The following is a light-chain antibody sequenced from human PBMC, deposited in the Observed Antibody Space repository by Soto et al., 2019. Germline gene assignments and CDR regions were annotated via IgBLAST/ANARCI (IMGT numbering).Light chain of an antibody. V-gene: IGKV1-9*01. CDR2: AAS. CDR1: QGISSY. Sequence: DIQMTQSPSTLSASVGDRVTITCRASQGISSYLAWYQQKPGKDPKLLIYAASTLQSGVPSRFSGSGSGTEFNLTISSLQTEDFATYYCQQLNSYPITFGQGTRVEIK. CDR3: QQLNSYPIT. J-gene: IGKJ5*01.